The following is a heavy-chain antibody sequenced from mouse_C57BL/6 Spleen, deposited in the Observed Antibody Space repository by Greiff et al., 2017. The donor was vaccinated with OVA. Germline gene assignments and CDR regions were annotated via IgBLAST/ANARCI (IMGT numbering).Heavy chain of an antibody. J-gene: IGHJ1*03. CDR2: ISSGGDYI. Sequence: EVKLVESGEGLVKPGGSLKLSCAASGFTFSSYAMSWVRQTPEKRLEWVAYISSGGDYIYYADTVKGRFTISRDNARNTMYLQMSSLKSEDKAMDYCTRERDYGSSRGYFEVWGTGTTVTVSS. CDR3: TRERDYGSSRGYFEV. CDR1: GFTFSSYA. D-gene: IGHD1-1*01. V-gene: IGHV5-9-1*02.